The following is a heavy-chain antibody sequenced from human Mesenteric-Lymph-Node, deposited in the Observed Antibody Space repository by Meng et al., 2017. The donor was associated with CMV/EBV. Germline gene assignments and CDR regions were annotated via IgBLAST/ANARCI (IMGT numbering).Heavy chain of an antibody. CDR1: GGSFSGYY. J-gene: IGHJ6*02. V-gene: IGHV4-34*01. CDR3: ARGGPPHYDFWLEPRSYYYGMDV. Sequence: SETLSLTCAVYGGSFSGYYWSWIRQPPGKGPEWTGEINHSGSTNYNPSLKSRVTISVDTSKNQFSLKLSSVTAADTAVYYCARGGPPHYDFWLEPRSYYYGMDVWGQGTTVTVSS. D-gene: IGHD3-3*01. CDR2: INHSGST.